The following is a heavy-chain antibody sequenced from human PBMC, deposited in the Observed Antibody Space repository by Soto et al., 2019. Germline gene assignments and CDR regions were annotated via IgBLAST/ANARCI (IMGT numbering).Heavy chain of an antibody. Sequence: ASVKVSCKASGYTFTSYGISWVRQAPGQGLEWMGWISAYNGNTNYAQKLQGRVTMTTDTSTSTAYMELRSLRSDDTAVYYCAVHVLRFLEWLQVSAFDIWGQGTMVTVSS. V-gene: IGHV1-18*01. D-gene: IGHD3-3*01. CDR3: AVHVLRFLEWLQVSAFDI. J-gene: IGHJ3*02. CDR2: ISAYNGNT. CDR1: GYTFTSYG.